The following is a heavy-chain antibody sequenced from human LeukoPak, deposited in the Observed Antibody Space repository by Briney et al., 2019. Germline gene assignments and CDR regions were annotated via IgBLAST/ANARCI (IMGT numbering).Heavy chain of an antibody. CDR2: IGTAGDT. D-gene: IGHD1/OR15-1a*01. V-gene: IGHV3-13*01. J-gene: IGHJ4*02. Sequence: PGGSLRLSCATSGFTFSNHAMHWVRQATGKGLEWVSAIGTAGDTFHPGSVKGRFTTSRENAKNSLSLQMNSLRAEDTAVYYCVRQQTSHGDFDYWGQGTLVTVSS. CDR3: VRQQTSHGDFDY. CDR1: GFTFSNHA.